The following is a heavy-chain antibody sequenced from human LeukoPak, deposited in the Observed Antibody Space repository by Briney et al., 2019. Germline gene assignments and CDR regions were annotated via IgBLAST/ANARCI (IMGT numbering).Heavy chain of an antibody. CDR3: AKDAPYSGRVFDC. J-gene: IGHJ4*02. CDR2: ISGDGGMT. Sequence: GGSLRLSRGGSGFTLDDYGMHWVRQRPGKGLEWVSLISGDGGMTHYADSVKGRFTISRDNSKNSLYLQMNSLRIEDSAFYYCAKDAPYSGRVFDCWGQGTLVTVSS. V-gene: IGHV3-43*02. D-gene: IGHD5-12*01. CDR1: GFTLDDYG.